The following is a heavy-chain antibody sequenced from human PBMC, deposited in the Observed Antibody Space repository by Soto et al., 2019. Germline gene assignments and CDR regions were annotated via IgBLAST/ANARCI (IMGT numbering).Heavy chain of an antibody. CDR1: GGSISSYY. Sequence: PSETLSLTCTVSGGSISSYYWSWIRQPPGKGLEWIGYIYYSGSTNYNPSLKSRVTISVDTSKNQFSLKLSSVTAADTAVYYFARGRGEYSGYVSSWFDPWGQGTLVTVSS. J-gene: IGHJ5*02. D-gene: IGHD5-12*01. V-gene: IGHV4-59*01. CDR2: IYYSGST. CDR3: ARGRGEYSGYVSSWFDP.